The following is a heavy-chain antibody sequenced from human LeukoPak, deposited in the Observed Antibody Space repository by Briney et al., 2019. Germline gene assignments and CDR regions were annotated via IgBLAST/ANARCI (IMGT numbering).Heavy chain of an antibody. V-gene: IGHV4-39*01. J-gene: IGHJ4*02. Sequence: PSETLSLTCTVSGCSISSSSYYWGWIRQPPGKGLEWIGSIYYSGSTYYNPSLKSRVTISVDTSKNQFSLKLSSVTAADTAVYYCARHSGWFDYWGQGTLVTVSS. D-gene: IGHD6-19*01. CDR2: IYYSGST. CDR1: GCSISSSSYY. CDR3: ARHSGWFDY.